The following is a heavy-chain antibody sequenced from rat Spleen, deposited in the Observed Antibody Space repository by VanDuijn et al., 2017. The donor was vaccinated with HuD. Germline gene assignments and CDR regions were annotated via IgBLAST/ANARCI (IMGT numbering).Heavy chain of an antibody. D-gene: IGHD1-2*01. V-gene: IGHV5-29*01. CDR3: GKDMNYFSTYPFYVMGA. CDR1: GFTFSNYD. Sequence: EVQLVETGGGLVQPGRSLKLSCVASGFTFSNYDMAWVRQAPAKGLDWVATISYDGSSTYYPDSVKGRFTISRDNAENTAYLQMNSLRSEDTATYYCGKDMNYFSTYPFYVMGAWGQGASVTVSS. J-gene: IGHJ4*01. CDR2: ISYDGSST.